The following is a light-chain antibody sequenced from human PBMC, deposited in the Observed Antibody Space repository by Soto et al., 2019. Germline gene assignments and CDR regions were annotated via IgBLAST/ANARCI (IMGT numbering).Light chain of an antibody. CDR1: QSISND. Sequence: EIVMTQSPCTLSLSPGEKATLSCRASQSISNDFAWFQQKPGQAPRLLIYNTSSRATGIPDRFSGSGSGTDFTLSISRLEPEDFAVYYCQHYGGSFIFGPGTKVDIK. V-gene: IGKV3-20*01. CDR3: QHYGGSFI. J-gene: IGKJ3*01. CDR2: NTS.